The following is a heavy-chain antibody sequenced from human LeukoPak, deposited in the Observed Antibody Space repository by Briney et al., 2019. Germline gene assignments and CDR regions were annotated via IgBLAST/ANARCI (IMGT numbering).Heavy chain of an antibody. D-gene: IGHD5-12*01. J-gene: IGHJ4*02. CDR2: IYYSGST. CDR1: GGSISSHY. Sequence: SETLSLTCSVSGGSISSHYWSWIRQPPGKQLEWIGYIYYSGSTNYNPSLKSRVTISVDTSKNQFSLKLSSVTAADTAVYYCARDRVATIDYWGQGTLVTVSS. CDR3: ARDRVATIDY. V-gene: IGHV4-59*11.